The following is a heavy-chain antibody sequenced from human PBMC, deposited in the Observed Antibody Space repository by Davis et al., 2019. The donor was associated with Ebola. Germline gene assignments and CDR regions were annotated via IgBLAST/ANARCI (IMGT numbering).Heavy chain of an antibody. Sequence: ASVKASCKASSYTFTSYGISWVRQAPGQGLEWVGWISAYNGNTNYAQKLQGRVTMTTDTSRSTAYMELRSLRSDDTAVYYCAREAGATTRIYDSWGQGTLVTVSS. V-gene: IGHV1-18*01. CDR3: AREAGATTRIYDS. J-gene: IGHJ5*01. CDR2: ISAYNGNT. D-gene: IGHD1-26*01. CDR1: SYTFTSYG.